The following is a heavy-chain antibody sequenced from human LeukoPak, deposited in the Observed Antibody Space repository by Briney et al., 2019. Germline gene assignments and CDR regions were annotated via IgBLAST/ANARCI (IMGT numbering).Heavy chain of an antibody. CDR2: IYYSGST. CDR3: ARVNYGSATKEDY. V-gene: IGHV4-61*01. J-gene: IGHJ4*02. CDR1: GGSVSSGSYY. D-gene: IGHD3-10*01. Sequence: SETLSLTCTVSGGSVSSGSYYWSWIRQPPGKGLEWIGYIYYSGSTNYNPSLKSRVTISVDTSENQFSLKLSSVTAADTAVYYCARVNYGSATKEDYWGQGTLVTVSS.